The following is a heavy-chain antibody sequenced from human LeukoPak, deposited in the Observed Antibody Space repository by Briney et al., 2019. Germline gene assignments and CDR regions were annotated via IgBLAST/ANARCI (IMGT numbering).Heavy chain of an antibody. D-gene: IGHD3-10*01. CDR3: ARDRGGITMVRGAPLYYYGMDV. Sequence: SETLSLTCTVSGGSISSYYWSWIRQPPGKGLEWIGYIYYSGSTNYNPSLKSRVTISVDTSKNQLSLRLSSVTAADTAVYYCARDRGGITMVRGAPLYYYGMDVWGKGTTVTVSS. CDR2: IYYSGST. V-gene: IGHV4-59*01. CDR1: GGSISSYY. J-gene: IGHJ6*04.